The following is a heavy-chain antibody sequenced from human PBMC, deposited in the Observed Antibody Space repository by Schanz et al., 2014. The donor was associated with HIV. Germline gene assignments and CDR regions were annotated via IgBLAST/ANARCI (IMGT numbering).Heavy chain of an antibody. CDR1: GFTFSSYG. J-gene: IGHJ6*02. D-gene: IGHD6-6*01. CDR2: IWFDGSNN. Sequence: QVQLVESGGGVVQPGRSLRLSYAASGFTFSSYGMHWVRQAPGKGLEWVAVIWFDGSNNYYADSVKGRFTISRDNSKKTLYLQMNSLRAGDTAVYYCASTEFPYSSSSDYYYGMDVWGQGTTVTVSS. CDR3: ASTEFPYSSSSDYYYGMDV. V-gene: IGHV3-33*01.